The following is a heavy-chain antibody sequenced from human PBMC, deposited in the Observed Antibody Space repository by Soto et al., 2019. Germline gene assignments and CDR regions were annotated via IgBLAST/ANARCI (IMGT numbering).Heavy chain of an antibody. CDR1: GGIFSNYS. J-gene: IGHJ6*02. Sequence: QVQLVQSGAEVKKPGSSVRVSCKASGGIFSNYSITWVRQAPGQGLGWMGRIIPILGVGNYAQKFQGRVTITADKSTSTAYMELTSLRSEDTAVYYCARDRGFGEPNSGMDVWGQGARVTVSS. CDR2: IIPILGVG. V-gene: IGHV1-69*08. CDR3: ARDRGFGEPNSGMDV. D-gene: IGHD3-10*01.